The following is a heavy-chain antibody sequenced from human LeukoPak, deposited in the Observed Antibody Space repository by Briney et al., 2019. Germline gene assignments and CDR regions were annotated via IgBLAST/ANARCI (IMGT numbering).Heavy chain of an antibody. CDR1: GDSISSSSYY. CDR2: IHYDGST. Sequence: PSETLSLTCTVSGDSISSSSYYWGWIRQPPGKGLDWIGSIHYDGSTYCNPSLKSRVTISVDTSKNQFSLKLSSVTAADTAVYYCARISADGSGYYYVDYWGQGTLVTVSS. CDR3: ARISADGSGYYYVDY. D-gene: IGHD3-22*01. V-gene: IGHV4-39*01. J-gene: IGHJ4*02.